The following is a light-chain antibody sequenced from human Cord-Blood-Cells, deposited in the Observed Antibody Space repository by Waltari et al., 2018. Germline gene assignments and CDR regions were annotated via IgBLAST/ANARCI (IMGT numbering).Light chain of an antibody. CDR2: AAS. Sequence: DIQMTQSTSYLSASVGDRVIITCRASQSISSYLNWYQQKPGKAPKHLIYAASSLQSGVPSRFSGSGSGTDFTLTISSLQPEDFATYYCQQSYSTPYTFGQGTTLEIK. CDR1: QSISSY. CDR3: QQSYSTPYT. J-gene: IGKJ2*01. V-gene: IGKV1-39*01.